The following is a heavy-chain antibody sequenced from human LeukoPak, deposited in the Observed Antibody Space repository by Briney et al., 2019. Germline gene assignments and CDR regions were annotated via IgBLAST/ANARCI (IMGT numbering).Heavy chain of an antibody. V-gene: IGHV3-74*01. D-gene: IGHD3-10*01. CDR3: ARLRVRGVIGRRLNWFDP. CDR1: GFTFSDYW. Sequence: PGGSLRLSCAASGFTFSDYWMHWVRQAPGKGLVWVSRINTDGTTITYADSVKGRFTISRDNSKNTLYLQMNSLRAEDTAVYYCARLRVRGVIGRRLNWFDPWGQGTLVTVSS. J-gene: IGHJ5*02. CDR2: INTDGTTI.